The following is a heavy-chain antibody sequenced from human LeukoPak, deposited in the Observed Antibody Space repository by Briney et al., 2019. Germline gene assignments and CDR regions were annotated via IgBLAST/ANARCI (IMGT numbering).Heavy chain of an antibody. J-gene: IGHJ3*02. CDR2: ISSSSSYI. CDR3: ARDLVGATEGAFDI. Sequence: GGSLRLSCAASGFTFSSYSMNWVRQAPGMGLEWVSSISSSSSYIYYADSVKGRFTISRDNAKNSLYLQMNSLRAEDTAVYYCARDLVGATEGAFDIWGQGTMVTVSS. D-gene: IGHD1-26*01. CDR1: GFTFSSYS. V-gene: IGHV3-21*01.